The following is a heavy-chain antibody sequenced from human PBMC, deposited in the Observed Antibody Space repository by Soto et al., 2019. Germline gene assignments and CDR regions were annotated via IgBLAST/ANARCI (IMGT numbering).Heavy chain of an antibody. Sequence: ASVKVSCKASGYTFTSYAMHWVRQTPGQRLEWMGWINAGNGNTKYSQKFQGRVTITRDTSASTAYMELSSLRSEDTAVYYCASARRIVVVTYFAYWGQGTLVTVSS. V-gene: IGHV1-3*01. CDR2: INAGNGNT. CDR1: GYTFTSYA. D-gene: IGHD3-22*01. J-gene: IGHJ4*02. CDR3: ASARRIVVVTYFAY.